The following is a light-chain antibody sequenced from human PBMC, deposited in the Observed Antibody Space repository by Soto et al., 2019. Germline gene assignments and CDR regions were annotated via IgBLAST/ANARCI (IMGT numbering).Light chain of an antibody. J-gene: IGKJ5*01. CDR1: QSLLDSDDGNTY. V-gene: IGKV2-40*01. CDR3: MQGLQTPPT. CDR2: TVS. Sequence: DIVMTQTPLSLPVTPGEPASISCRSSQSLLDSDDGNTYLDWYLQKPGQSPQLLIYTVSYRASGVPDRFSGSGSGTDFTLKISRVEAEDVGVYYCMQGLQTPPTFGQGTRLAIK.